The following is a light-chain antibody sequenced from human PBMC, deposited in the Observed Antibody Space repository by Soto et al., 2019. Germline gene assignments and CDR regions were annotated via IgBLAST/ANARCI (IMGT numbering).Light chain of an antibody. J-gene: IGKJ2*01. Sequence: DIMMTQSPSTLSASVGDRVTITCRASQSISSWLAWYQQKPGKAPNLLIYKASSLESGVPSRFSGSGSGTEFTLTIRSLQPDDFAIYYCKQYDSFPYTFGQGTKLEIK. CDR1: QSISSW. CDR3: KQYDSFPYT. CDR2: KAS. V-gene: IGKV1-5*03.